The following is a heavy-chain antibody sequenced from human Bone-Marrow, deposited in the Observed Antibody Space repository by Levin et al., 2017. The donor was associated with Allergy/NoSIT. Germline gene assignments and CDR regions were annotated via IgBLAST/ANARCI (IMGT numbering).Heavy chain of an antibody. CDR2: INHSGST. CDR3: ARGYSNYEEY. CDR1: GGSFSGYY. J-gene: IGHJ4*02. D-gene: IGHD4-11*01. Sequence: SQTLSLTCAVYGGSFSGYYWSWIRQPPGKGLEWIGEINHSGSTNYNPSLKSRVTISVDTSKNQFSLKLSSVTAADTAVYYCARGYSNYEEYWGQGTLVTVSS. V-gene: IGHV4-34*01.